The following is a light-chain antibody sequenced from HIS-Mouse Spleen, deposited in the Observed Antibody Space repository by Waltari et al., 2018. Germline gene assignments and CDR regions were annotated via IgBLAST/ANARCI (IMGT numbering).Light chain of an antibody. CDR1: ALPKKY. Sequence: SYELTQPPSVSVSPGQTARITCSGDALPKKYAYWYQQKPGQAPVLVIYGKNNRPSGIPDRFSGSSSGNTASLTITGAQAEDEADYYCNSRDSSGNRWVFGGGTKLTVL. V-gene: IGLV3-10*01. J-gene: IGLJ3*02. CDR3: NSRDSSGNRWV. CDR2: GKN.